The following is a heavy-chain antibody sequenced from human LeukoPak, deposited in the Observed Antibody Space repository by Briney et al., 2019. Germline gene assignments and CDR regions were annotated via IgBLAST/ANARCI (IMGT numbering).Heavy chain of an antibody. CDR1: GFTFSTYS. J-gene: IGHJ4*02. Sequence: GGSLRLSCAASGFTFSTYSMNWVRQAPGKGLEWVSSISSSSSYVYYADSVQGRFTISRDNAKNPLFLQMNSLRAEDTAVYYCARDLGYGDYYFFDYWGQGTLVTVSS. V-gene: IGHV3-21*01. D-gene: IGHD4-17*01. CDR3: ARDLGYGDYYFFDY. CDR2: ISSSSSYV.